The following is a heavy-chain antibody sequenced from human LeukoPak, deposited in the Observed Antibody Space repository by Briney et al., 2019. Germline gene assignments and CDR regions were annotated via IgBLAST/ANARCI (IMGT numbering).Heavy chain of an antibody. D-gene: IGHD2-2*01. J-gene: IGHJ5*02. CDR3: ARRLTQYDCFDP. V-gene: IGHV6-1*01. CDR1: GDSVSSNSVT. Sequence: SQTLSLTCAISGDSVSSNSVTWNWIRQSPSRGLEWLGRAYYRSTWYNDYAVSVRGRITVNPDTSKNQFSLHLNSVTPEGTAVYYCARRLTQYDCFDPWGQGILVTVSS. CDR2: AYYRSTWYN.